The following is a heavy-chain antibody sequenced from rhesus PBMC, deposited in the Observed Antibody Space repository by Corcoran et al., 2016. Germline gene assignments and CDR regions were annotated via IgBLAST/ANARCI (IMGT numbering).Heavy chain of an antibody. Sequence: QVHLQESGPGLVKPSETLSLTCAVSGYSISSGDYWGWIRQSPGKGLDYVWNISGSSRRVTYYHPSLMRRVTISKDTSQNQFSLKLSSVTAADTAVYYCVREAGRFDVWGAGVLVTVSS. CDR1: GYSISSGDY. V-gene: IGHV4-99*02. D-gene: IGHD6-25*01. J-gene: IGHJ5-1*01. CDR2: ISGSSRRVT. CDR3: VREAGRFDV.